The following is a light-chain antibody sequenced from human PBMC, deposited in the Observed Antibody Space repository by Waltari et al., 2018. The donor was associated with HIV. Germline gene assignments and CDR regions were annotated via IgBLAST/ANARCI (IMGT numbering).Light chain of an antibody. CDR1: STDSRFYQY. Sequence: QSALTQPASVSGFLGQSINISCTGISTDSRFYQYVSWYQQYPGKIPSLIIFYINNRPSGVSGHFSGSRSGNSASLTFSGLQSGDEAHYYCASNRLDYTLIFGGGTKLTVL. CDR3: ASNRLDYTLI. J-gene: IGLJ2*01. V-gene: IGLV2-14*03. CDR2: YIN.